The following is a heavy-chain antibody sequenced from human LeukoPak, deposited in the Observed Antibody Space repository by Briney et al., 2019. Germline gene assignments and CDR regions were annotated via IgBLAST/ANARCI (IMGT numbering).Heavy chain of an antibody. J-gene: IGHJ4*02. CDR3: VRADFRGSSWDFAY. V-gene: IGHV3-7*04. Sequence: PGGSLRLSCVASGFSLSIYWMVCVRQAPGEGLEWLSNIKECGSESYYVGSVKGRFTISRDNAKNSLYLQVNSLRAEDAAKYYCVRADFRGSSWDFAYWGQGALVTVSS. D-gene: IGHD6-13*01. CDR2: IKECGSES. CDR1: GFSLSIYW.